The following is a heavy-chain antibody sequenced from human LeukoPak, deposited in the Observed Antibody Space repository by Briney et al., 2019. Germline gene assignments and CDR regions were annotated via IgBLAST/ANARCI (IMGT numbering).Heavy chain of an antibody. D-gene: IGHD6-19*01. CDR2: IHYSGST. CDR3: ARVGYSSGCSNFDY. J-gene: IGHJ4*02. CDR1: GGSISSYY. V-gene: IGHV4-59*01. Sequence: SETLSLTCTVSGGSISSYYWSWIRQPPGKGLEWIGYIHYSGSTDYNPSLKSRVTISVDTSKNQFSLKLSSVTAADTAVYYCARVGYSSGCSNFDYWGQGTLVTVSS.